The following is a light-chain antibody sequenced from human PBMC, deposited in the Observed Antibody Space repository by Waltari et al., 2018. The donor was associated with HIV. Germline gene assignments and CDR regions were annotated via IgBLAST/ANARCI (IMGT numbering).Light chain of an antibody. Sequence: QSALTQPASVSGSPGQSITISCTGTSSDVGGYNCVSWYQQHPGKAPKLMIYEVSNRPSGVSNRFSGSKSGNTASLTISGLQAEDEADYYCSSYTTSSSTLPFGGGTKLTVL. V-gene: IGLV2-14*01. CDR2: EVS. CDR1: SSDVGGYNC. CDR3: SSYTTSSSTLP. J-gene: IGLJ2*01.